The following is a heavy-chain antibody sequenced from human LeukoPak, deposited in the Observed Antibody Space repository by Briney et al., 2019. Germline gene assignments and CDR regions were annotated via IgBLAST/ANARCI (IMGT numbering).Heavy chain of an antibody. Sequence: GESLKISCKDSGYSFTNYWIGWVRQMPGKGLEWMGTIHSADSNTKHSPSFQGQVTISADKSISTAYLQWSGLKASDTAMYYCAGARHGDYRWDYWGQGTLVTVSS. CDR3: AGARHGDYRWDY. CDR1: GYSFTNYW. CDR2: IHSADSNT. D-gene: IGHD4-17*01. J-gene: IGHJ4*02. V-gene: IGHV5-51*01.